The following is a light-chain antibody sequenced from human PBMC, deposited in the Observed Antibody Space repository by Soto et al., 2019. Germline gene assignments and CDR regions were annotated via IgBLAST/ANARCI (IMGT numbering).Light chain of an antibody. Sequence: EIVLTQSPGTLSLSPGERATLSCRASQSISSSYLAWYQQKPGQAPRLLIYGISSRATGIPDRFSGSGSGTDFTLTISRLEPEDVAVYYCQQYGSSLLTFGGGTKVEI. CDR1: QSISSSY. J-gene: IGKJ4*01. CDR2: GIS. CDR3: QQYGSSLLT. V-gene: IGKV3-20*01.